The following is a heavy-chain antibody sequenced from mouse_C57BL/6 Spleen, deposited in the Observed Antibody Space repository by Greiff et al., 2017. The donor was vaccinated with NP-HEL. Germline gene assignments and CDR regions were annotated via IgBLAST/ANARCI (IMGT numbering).Heavy chain of an antibody. J-gene: IGHJ3*01. V-gene: IGHV1-69*01. CDR1: GYTFTSYW. Sequence: QVQLQQPGAELVMPGASVKLSCKASGYTFTSYWMHWVKQRPGQGLEWIGEIDPSDSYTNYNQKFKGKSTLTVDKSSSTAYMQLSSLTSEDSAVYYCANSPPSPVVEGFAYWGQGTLVTVSA. CDR3: ANSPPSPVVEGFAY. CDR2: IDPSDSYT. D-gene: IGHD1-1*01.